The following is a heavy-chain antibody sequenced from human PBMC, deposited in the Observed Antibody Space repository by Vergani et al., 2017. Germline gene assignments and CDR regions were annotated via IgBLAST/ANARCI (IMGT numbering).Heavy chain of an antibody. CDR2: ISSSGSTI. V-gene: IGHV3-48*03. CDR3: ARVPMRHARGYYDSSGYFDY. CDR1: GFTFSSYA. Sequence: EVQLLESGGGLVQPGGSLRLSCAASGFTFSSYAMSWVRQAPGKGLEWVSYISSSGSTIYYADSVKGRFTISRDNAKNSLYLQMNSLRAEDTAVYYCARVPMRHARGYYDSSGYFDYWGQGTLVTVSS. D-gene: IGHD3-22*01. J-gene: IGHJ4*02.